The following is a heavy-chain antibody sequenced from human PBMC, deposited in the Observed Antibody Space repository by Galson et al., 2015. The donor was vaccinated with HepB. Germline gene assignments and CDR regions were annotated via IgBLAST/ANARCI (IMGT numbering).Heavy chain of an antibody. D-gene: IGHD3-16*02. Sequence: SLRLSCAASGFTFSDYYMTWIRQSPGKGLEWISYISGKTTYTNYADSVKGRFTISRDNAKNSLYLQMDSLRPEDTAVYYCARDSTVSLSSRPAFDIWGQGIMVTVSS. J-gene: IGHJ3*02. CDR2: ISGKTTYT. CDR3: ARDSTVSLSSRPAFDI. CDR1: GFTFSDYY. V-gene: IGHV3-11*06.